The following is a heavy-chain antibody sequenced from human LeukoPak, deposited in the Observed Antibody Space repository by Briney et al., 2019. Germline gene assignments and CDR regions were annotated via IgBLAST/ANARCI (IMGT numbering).Heavy chain of an antibody. J-gene: IGHJ4*02. CDR2: IYGGGST. V-gene: IGHV3-66*02. Sequence: PGGPLSLSCAASGFPFSSNYMTGARQAPGKGLEWVSVIYGGGSTYYAEPVKGRLTISRDNSKNTLYLQMNSLSAEDTAVYYCASTVSGFGELNNWGQGTLVTVSS. CDR1: GFPFSSNY. CDR3: ASTVSGFGELNN. D-gene: IGHD3-10*01.